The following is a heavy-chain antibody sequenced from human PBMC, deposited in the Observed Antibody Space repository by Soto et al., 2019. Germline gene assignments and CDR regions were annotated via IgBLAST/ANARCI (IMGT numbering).Heavy chain of an antibody. CDR2: ISAYNGNT. D-gene: IGHD6-19*01. Sequence: ASVNITCKDSGYTFTRYGISCLRQAPGQGLEWMGWISAYNGNTKYAQKLQGRVTMTTDTSTSTAYMEVRSLRSDDTAVYYCARDLAVGLVDYWGQGTLVTVSS. V-gene: IGHV1-18*01. J-gene: IGHJ4*02. CDR3: ARDLAVGLVDY. CDR1: GYTFTRYG.